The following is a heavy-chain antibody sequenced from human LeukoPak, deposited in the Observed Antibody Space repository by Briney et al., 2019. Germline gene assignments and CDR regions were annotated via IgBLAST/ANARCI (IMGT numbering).Heavy chain of an antibody. CDR2: INQDGSAK. CDR1: GFTFNRHW. D-gene: IGHD1-1*01. CDR3: AKGAYNWNYVYRLDY. Sequence: GGSLRLSCAASGFTFNRHWMSWVRQAPGKGLDWVASINQDGSAKNYVDSVKGRFTISRDNSKNTLYLQMNSLRAEDTAVYYCAKGAYNWNYVYRLDYWGQGTLVTVSS. J-gene: IGHJ4*02. V-gene: IGHV3-7*01.